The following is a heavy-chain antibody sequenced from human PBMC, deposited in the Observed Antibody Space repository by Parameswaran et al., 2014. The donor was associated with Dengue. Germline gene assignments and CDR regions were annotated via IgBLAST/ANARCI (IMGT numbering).Heavy chain of an antibody. CDR3: ARSPPLF. Sequence: WIRQPPGKGLEWIGEIYHNGNTKYNPSLKNRVTISVDKSKNQLSLKLTSVTAADTAMYYCARSPPLFWGQGTLVTVSS. J-gene: IGHJ4*02. CDR2: IYHNGNT. V-gene: IGHV4-4*02.